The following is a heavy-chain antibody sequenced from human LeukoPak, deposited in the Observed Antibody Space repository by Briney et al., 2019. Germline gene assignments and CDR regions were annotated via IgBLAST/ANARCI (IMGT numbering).Heavy chain of an antibody. CDR3: ARAMVRGAYYYYYYMDV. V-gene: IGHV1-69*05. CDR2: IIPIFGTA. Sequence: ASVKVSCKASGGTFSSYAISWVRQAPGQGLEWMGGIIPIFGTANYAQKFQGRVTITTDESTSTAYMELSSLRSEDTAVYYCARAMVRGAYYYYYYMDVWGKGTTVTASS. J-gene: IGHJ6*03. D-gene: IGHD3-10*01. CDR1: GGTFSSYA.